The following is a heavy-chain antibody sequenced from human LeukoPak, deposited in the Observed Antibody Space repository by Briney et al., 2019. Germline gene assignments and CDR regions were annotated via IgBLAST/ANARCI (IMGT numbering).Heavy chain of an antibody. CDR3: ARETSQTGAHYMDV. V-gene: IGHV4-59*01. CDR1: GGSISSYY. J-gene: IGHJ6*03. D-gene: IGHD3-10*01. CDR2: IYYSGST. Sequence: SETLSLTYTVSGGSISSYYWSWIRQPPGKGLEWIGYIYYSGSTNYNPSLKSRVTISVDTSKNQFSLKLSSVTAADTAVYYCARETSQTGAHYMDVWGKGTTVTISS.